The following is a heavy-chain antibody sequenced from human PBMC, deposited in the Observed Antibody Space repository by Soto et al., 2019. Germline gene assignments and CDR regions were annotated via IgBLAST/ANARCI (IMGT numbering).Heavy chain of an antibody. D-gene: IGHD1-1*01. CDR1: GGFITRGTSY. CDR2: MSHSGGT. V-gene: IGHV4-34*01. J-gene: IGHJ3*02. Sequence: TLSVTRRVGGGFITRGTSYRNWIQQPPGKGLEWIGEMSHSGGTHFNPSLKSRVTISVDTSKNQFSLKMSSVTAADTALYYCARVERGTATTVVDAFDIWGPGTMVTVSS. CDR3: ARVERGTATTVVDAFDI.